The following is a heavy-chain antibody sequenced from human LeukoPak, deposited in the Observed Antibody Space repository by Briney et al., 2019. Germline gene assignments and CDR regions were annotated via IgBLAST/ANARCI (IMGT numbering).Heavy chain of an antibody. CDR1: GLTFSSYG. Sequence: PGRSLRLSCVASGLTFSSYGRHWVRQAPGKGLEWVAVISYDGSNIYYAASVKGRFTISRDNSKNTLYLQMNSLRAEDTAVYYCAKVGCGSGYCAFDYWGQGTLVTVSS. CDR2: ISYDGSNI. D-gene: IGHD3-22*01. CDR3: AKVGCGSGYCAFDY. J-gene: IGHJ4*02. V-gene: IGHV3-30*18.